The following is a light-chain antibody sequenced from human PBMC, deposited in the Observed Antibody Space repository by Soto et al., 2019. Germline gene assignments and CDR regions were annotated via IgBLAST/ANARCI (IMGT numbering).Light chain of an antibody. CDR3: QLYGVSPKT. V-gene: IGKV3-20*01. CDR2: DAS. J-gene: IGKJ1*01. CDR1: QTLTNTY. Sequence: EIVLTQSPGTLSLSPGERATLSCRASQTLTNTYLAWYQQKPGQAPRLLIFDASTWATGIPDRFSGSGSGTDFTLTISRLEPEDFAVYCCQLYGVSPKTFGQGTNVEV.